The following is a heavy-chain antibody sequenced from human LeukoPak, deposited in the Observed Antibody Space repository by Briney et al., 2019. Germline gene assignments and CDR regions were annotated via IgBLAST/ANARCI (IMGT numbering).Heavy chain of an antibody. CDR1: GFTFSSYA. CDR2: IYSGGST. Sequence: GGSLRLSCAASGFTFSSYAISWVRQAPGKGLEWVSVIYSGGSTYYADSVKGRVTISRDNSENTLYVQMNSMRAEDTAVYYCAQDLDYWGQGTLVTVSS. CDR3: AQDLDY. J-gene: IGHJ4*02. V-gene: IGHV3-23*03.